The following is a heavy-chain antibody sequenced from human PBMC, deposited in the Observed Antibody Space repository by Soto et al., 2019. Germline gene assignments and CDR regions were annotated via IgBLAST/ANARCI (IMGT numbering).Heavy chain of an antibody. CDR3: AIDLCNGGSCAQYGMDV. CDR1: GFTFSSYA. V-gene: IGHV3-30-3*02. J-gene: IGHJ6*02. Sequence: QVQLVESGGGVVQPGRSLRLSCAASGFTFSSYAMHWVRQAPGKGLEWVAVISYDGRNKYYADSVKGRFTISRDNSKNTLYLQMNSLKAEDTAVYYGAIDLCNGGSCAQYGMDVWGQGTTVTVSS. D-gene: IGHD2-15*01. CDR2: ISYDGRNK.